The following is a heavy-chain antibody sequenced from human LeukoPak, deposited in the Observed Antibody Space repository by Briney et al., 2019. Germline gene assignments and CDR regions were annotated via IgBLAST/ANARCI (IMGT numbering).Heavy chain of an antibody. CDR2: ISSEASST. J-gene: IGHJ4*02. D-gene: IGHD5-24*01. V-gene: IGHV3-74*01. Sequence: GGSLRLSCAASGFSFSSYWMHWVRQAPGKGLVWVSRISSEASSTNYADSVKGRFTISRDNAKNTLYLQMNSLRAEDTAVYYCAMLAKMATIDDFDYWGQGTLVTVSS. CDR1: GFSFSSYW. CDR3: AMLAKMATIDDFDY.